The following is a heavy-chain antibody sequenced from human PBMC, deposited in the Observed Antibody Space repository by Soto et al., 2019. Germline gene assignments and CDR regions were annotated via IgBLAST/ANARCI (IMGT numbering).Heavy chain of an antibody. CDR3: AKASTNARPYFFDY. D-gene: IGHD2-8*01. J-gene: IGHJ4*02. Sequence: GGSLRLSCAATGFTFSSYVMAWVRQASGKGLEWVSAIDGGSTGTYYADSVKGRFTVSRDNPSNTLSLQMNSLRAEDTAIYYCAKASTNARPYFFDYWGQGTLITVSS. CDR1: GFTFSSYV. V-gene: IGHV3-23*01. CDR2: IDGGSTGT.